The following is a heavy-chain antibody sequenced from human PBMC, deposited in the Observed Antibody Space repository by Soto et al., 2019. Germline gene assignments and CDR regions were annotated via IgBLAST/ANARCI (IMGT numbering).Heavy chain of an antibody. Sequence: EVQLMESGGGLVKPGGSLRLSCAASGFTFSTCSMNWVRQAPGKGLEWVSSISGSSSNIYYADSVKGRFTISRDNAKNSLYLQMNSLRAEDTAVYYCARDNGYDAATLDYWGQGTLVTVSS. CDR3: ARDNGYDAATLDY. CDR2: ISGSSSNI. V-gene: IGHV3-21*02. D-gene: IGHD5-12*01. J-gene: IGHJ4*02. CDR1: GFTFSTCS.